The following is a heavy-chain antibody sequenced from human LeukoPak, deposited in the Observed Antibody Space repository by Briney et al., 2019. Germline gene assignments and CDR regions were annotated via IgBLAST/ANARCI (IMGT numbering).Heavy chain of an antibody. CDR2: ISGSGGST. J-gene: IGHJ4*02. D-gene: IGHD6-19*01. V-gene: IGHV3-23*01. Sequence: GGSLRLSCAASGFTFSSYVMSWVRQAPGKGLEWVSAISGSGGSTYYADSVKGRFTISRDNSKNTLYLQMDSLRAEDTAVYYCAKVSGWSWFDYWGQGTLVTVSS. CDR3: AKVSGWSWFDY. CDR1: GFTFSSYV.